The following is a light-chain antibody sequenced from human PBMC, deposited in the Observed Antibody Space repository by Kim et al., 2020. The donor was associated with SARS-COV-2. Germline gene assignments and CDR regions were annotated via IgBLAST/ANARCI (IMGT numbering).Light chain of an antibody. CDR3: QQYGSSRT. V-gene: IGKV3-20*01. CDR1: QSVSSSY. CDR2: GAS. J-gene: IGKJ1*01. Sequence: LSRRARDTLSCRASQSVSSSYLAWYQQKPGQAPRLLIYGASSRATGIPDRFSGSGSGTDFTLTISRLEPEEFAVYYCQQYGSSRTFGQGTKVDIK.